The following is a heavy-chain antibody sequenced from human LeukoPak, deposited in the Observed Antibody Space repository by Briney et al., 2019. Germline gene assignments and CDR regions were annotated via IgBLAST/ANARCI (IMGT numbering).Heavy chain of an antibody. D-gene: IGHD1-26*01. CDR2: INPNSGGT. CDR1: GYTFTGYY. J-gene: IGHJ4*02. V-gene: IGHV1-2*02. CDR3: ARESIVGATTVDY. Sequence: ASVKVSCKASGYTFTGYYIHWVRQAPGQGLEWMGWINPNSGGTNYAQKFQGRVTMTRDTSIITAYMELSSLRSDDTAVYYCARESIVGATTVDYWGQGTLVTVSS.